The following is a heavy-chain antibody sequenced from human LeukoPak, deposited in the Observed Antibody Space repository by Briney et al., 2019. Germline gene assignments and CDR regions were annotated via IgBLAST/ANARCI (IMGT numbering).Heavy chain of an antibody. J-gene: IGHJ6*03. D-gene: IGHD1-20*01. CDR2: ISAYNGNT. CDR3: ARGTHGAWYNWKELFNNPNYYYYYYMDV. V-gene: IGHV1-18*01. Sequence: ASVKVSCKASGYTFTSYGISWVRQAPGQGLEWMGWISAYNGNTNYAQKLQGRGTMTTDTSTSTAYMELRSLRSDDTAVYYCARGTHGAWYNWKELFNNPNYYYYYYMDVWGKGTTVTVSS. CDR1: GYTFTSYG.